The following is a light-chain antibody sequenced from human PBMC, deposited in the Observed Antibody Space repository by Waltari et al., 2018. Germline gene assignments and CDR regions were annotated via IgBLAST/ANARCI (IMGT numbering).Light chain of an antibody. CDR2: EDN. CDR1: SGSIASNY. Sequence: NFMLTQSHSVSESPGKTVTISCTGSSGSIASNYVQWYQQRPGSAPTIVIYEDNQRPSGVPDRFSGSIDRSSNSASLTISGRKTEDEADYYCQSYDNNNWVFGGGTKLTVL. J-gene: IGLJ3*02. CDR3: QSYDNNNWV. V-gene: IGLV6-57*02.